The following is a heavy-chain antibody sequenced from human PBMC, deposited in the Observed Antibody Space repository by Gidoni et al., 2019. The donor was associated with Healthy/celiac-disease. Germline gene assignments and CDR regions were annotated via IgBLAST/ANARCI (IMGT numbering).Heavy chain of an antibody. CDR2: ISSNGGST. D-gene: IGHD6-25*01. CDR1: GFTFSSYD. CDR3: AVSRGYDAFDI. V-gene: IGHV3-64*01. J-gene: IGHJ3*02. Sequence: EVKLVESGGGLFQPGGSLRLSCAASGFTFSSYDMHWFRQAPGKGLEYVSAISSNGGSTYYANSVKGRFTISRDNSKNTLYLQMGSLRAEDMAVYYCAVSRGYDAFDIWGQGTMVTVSS.